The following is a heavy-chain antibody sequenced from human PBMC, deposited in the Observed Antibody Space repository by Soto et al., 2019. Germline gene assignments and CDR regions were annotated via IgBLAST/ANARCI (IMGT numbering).Heavy chain of an antibody. J-gene: IGHJ3*02. CDR2: ISYDGRNK. D-gene: IGHD3-22*01. V-gene: IGHV3-30*04. Sequence: PGGSLRLSCAGSGFTLNTYAMHWVRQAPGKGLEWVAIISYDGRNKYYADSVKGRLTISRDNSKNTLSLQMSSMRADDTAVYYCEREGEGSWGRYDSSGYSDFDIWGQGTKVTVS. CDR3: EREGEGSWGRYDSSGYSDFDI. CDR1: GFTLNTYA.